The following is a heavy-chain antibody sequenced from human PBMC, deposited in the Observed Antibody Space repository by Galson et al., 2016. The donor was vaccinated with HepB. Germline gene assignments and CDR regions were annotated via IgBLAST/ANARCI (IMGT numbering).Heavy chain of an antibody. CDR2: INQDGSEK. CDR1: SFTFSSYW. J-gene: IGHJ6*02. CDR3: AGDGMDV. Sequence: LRLSCAASSFTFSSYWMSWVRQAPGKGLEWVANINQDGSEKYYVDSVKGRFTISRDNAKNSLYLQMNSLRVEDTAVYYCAGDGMDVWGQGTTVTVSS. V-gene: IGHV3-7*01.